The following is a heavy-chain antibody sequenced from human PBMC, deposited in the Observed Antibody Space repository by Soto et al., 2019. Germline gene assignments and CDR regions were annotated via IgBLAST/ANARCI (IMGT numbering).Heavy chain of an antibody. V-gene: IGHV1-18*01. CDR3: ARDLRHSEDIVVVVAATNYYYYGMDV. Sequence: ASVKVSCKASGYTFTNYGIIWVRQAPGQGLEWMGWISTYNGNTNYAQKLQGRVTMTTDTSTSTAYMELRSLRSDDTAVYYCARDLRHSEDIVVVVAATNYYYYGMDVWGQGTTVTVSS. D-gene: IGHD2-15*01. CDR2: ISTYNGNT. CDR1: GYTFTNYG. J-gene: IGHJ6*02.